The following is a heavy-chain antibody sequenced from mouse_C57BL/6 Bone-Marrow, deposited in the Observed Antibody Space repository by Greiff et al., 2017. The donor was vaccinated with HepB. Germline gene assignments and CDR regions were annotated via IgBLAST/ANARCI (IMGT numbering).Heavy chain of an antibody. V-gene: IGHV1-55*01. J-gene: IGHJ4*01. D-gene: IGHD1-1*01. CDR2: IYPGSGST. Sequence: VQLQQSGAELVKPGASVKMSCKASGYTFTSYWITWVKQRPGQGLEWIGDIYPGSGSTNYNEKFKSKATLTVDTSSSTAYMQLSSLTSEDSAVYDCARGITTVVADYWGQGTSVTVSS. CDR3: ARGITTVVADY. CDR1: GYTFTSYW.